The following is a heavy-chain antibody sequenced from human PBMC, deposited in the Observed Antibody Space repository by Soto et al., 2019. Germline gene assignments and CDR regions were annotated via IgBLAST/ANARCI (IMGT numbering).Heavy chain of an antibody. CDR3: ARGGWVTDGTMNKCYCYLDV. CDR2: IIPVLNIT. Sequence: QVQLVQSGAEVQKPGSSLRVSCEASGGTLSSYTFNWVRQAPGQGLEWMGRIIPVLNITNYDPNFKGRVTSPADKSASTVYMELTSLRSDDSATYSCARGGWVTDGTMNKCYCYLDVWGKGSMVTVSS. D-gene: IGHD2-21*02. V-gene: IGHV1-69*02. CDR1: GGTLSSYT. J-gene: IGHJ6*03.